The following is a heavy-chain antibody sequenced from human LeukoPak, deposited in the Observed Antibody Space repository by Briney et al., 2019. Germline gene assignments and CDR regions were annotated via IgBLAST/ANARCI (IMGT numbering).Heavy chain of an antibody. V-gene: IGHV3-21*01. CDR1: GFTFSSYS. D-gene: IGHD1-7*01. CDR3: ARDGASWDYRSY. CDR2: ISSSSSYI. J-gene: IGHJ4*02. Sequence: PGGSLRLSCAASGFTFSSYSMNWVRQAPGKGLEWVSSISSSSSYIYYADSVKGRFTISRDNAKNSLYLQMNSLRAEDTAVYYCARDGASWDYRSYWGQGTLVTVSS.